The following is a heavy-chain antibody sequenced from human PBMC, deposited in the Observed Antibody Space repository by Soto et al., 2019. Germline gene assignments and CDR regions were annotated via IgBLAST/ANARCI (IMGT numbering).Heavy chain of an antibody. V-gene: IGHV3-23*01. CDR2: ISGSGGST. Sequence: PGGSLRLSCAASGFTFSSYGMSWVRQAPGKGLEWVSAISGSGGSTYYADSVKGRFTISRDNSKNTLYLQMNSLRAEDTAVYYCAKDFRVVTAFIGWFDPWGQGTLVTVSS. D-gene: IGHD2-21*02. CDR3: AKDFRVVTAFIGWFDP. CDR1: GFTFSSYG. J-gene: IGHJ5*02.